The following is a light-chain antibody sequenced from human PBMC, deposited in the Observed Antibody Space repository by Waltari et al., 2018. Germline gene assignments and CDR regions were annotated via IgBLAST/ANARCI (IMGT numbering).Light chain of an antibody. CDR3: SSYTSSSTWV. CDR2: DCS. J-gene: IGLJ3*02. Sequence: QSALTQPASVSGSPGRSIPISCTGTSSDVGGYNYVSWYQQHPGKAPKLMIYDCSKRPSGVSNRFSGSKSGNTASLTISGLQAEDEADYYCSSYTSSSTWVFGGGTKLTVL. CDR1: SSDVGGYNY. V-gene: IGLV2-14*01.